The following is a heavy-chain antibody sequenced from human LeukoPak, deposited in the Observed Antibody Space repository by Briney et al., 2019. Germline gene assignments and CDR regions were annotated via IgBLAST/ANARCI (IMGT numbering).Heavy chain of an antibody. D-gene: IGHD1-26*01. Sequence: SETLSLTCTVSGYSISSGYYWGWIRQPPGKGLEWIGSIYHSGSTYYNPSLKSRVTISVDTSKNQLSLKLSSVTAADTAVYYCAREGLIVGATIDYWGQATLVTVSS. CDR1: GYSISSGYY. J-gene: IGHJ4*02. V-gene: IGHV4-38-2*02. CDR2: IYHSGST. CDR3: AREGLIVGATIDY.